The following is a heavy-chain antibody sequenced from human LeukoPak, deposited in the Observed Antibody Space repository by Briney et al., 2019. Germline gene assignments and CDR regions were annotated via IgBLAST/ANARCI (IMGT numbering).Heavy chain of an antibody. V-gene: IGHV4-38-2*02. Sequence: SETLSLTCTVSGYSISSGYYWGWIRQPPGKGLEWIGSIYHSGSTYYNPSLKSRVTISVDTSKNQFSLKLSSVTAADTAVYYCARLAYDYVWGSYRFYNWFDPWGQGTLVTVSS. CDR3: ARLAYDYVWGSYRFYNWFDP. J-gene: IGHJ5*02. CDR1: GYSISSGYY. D-gene: IGHD3-16*02. CDR2: IYHSGST.